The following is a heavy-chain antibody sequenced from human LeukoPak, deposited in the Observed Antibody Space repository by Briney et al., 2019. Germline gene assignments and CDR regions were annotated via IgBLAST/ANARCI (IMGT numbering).Heavy chain of an antibody. CDR2: IYDSGST. CDR3: ARDSSNSGCYQRRFDS. J-gene: IGHJ5*01. Sequence: SETLSLTCTVSGGSIRSSYYYWGWIRQPPGKGLEWIGSIYDSGSTYYNPSLKSRVTISVDTSKNQFSLKLRSVTAADTAVYYCARDSSNSGCYQRRFDSWGQGTLVTVSS. V-gene: IGHV4-39*02. CDR1: GGSIRSSYYY. D-gene: IGHD3-22*01.